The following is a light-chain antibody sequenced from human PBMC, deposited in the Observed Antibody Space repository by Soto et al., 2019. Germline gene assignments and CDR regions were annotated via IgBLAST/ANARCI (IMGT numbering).Light chain of an antibody. CDR1: QSVSSNY. Sequence: EIVLTQSPGTLSLSPGERATLSCRASQSVSSNYLAWYQQKPGQAPRLLIYGAFDRATGIPDRFSGSGSGTDFARTISRLEPEDFAVFYCQQYGSSPYTFGQGTKLEIK. J-gene: IGKJ2*01. CDR2: GAF. V-gene: IGKV3-20*01. CDR3: QQYGSSPYT.